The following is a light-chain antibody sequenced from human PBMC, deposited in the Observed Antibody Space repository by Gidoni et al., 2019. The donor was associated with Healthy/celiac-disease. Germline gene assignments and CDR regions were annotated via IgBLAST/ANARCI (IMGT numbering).Light chain of an antibody. J-gene: IGKJ3*01. Sequence: DIQRTQSPSPLSASVGYRVTITCQASQDISNYLNWYQQKPGKAPQLLIYDASNLETGVPSRFSGSGSGTDFTFTISSLQPEDIATYYCQQYDNLPITFGPGTKVGIQ. V-gene: IGKV1-33*01. CDR1: QDISNY. CDR2: DAS. CDR3: QQYDNLPIT.